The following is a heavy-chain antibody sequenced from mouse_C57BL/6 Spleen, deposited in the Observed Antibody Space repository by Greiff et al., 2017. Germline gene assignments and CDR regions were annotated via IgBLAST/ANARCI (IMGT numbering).Heavy chain of an antibody. CDR2: INPSSGYT. V-gene: IGHV1-4*01. CDR1: GYTFTSYT. CDR3: ARIYYGYDGPYYYAMDY. Sequence: QVQLKESGAELARPGASVKMSCKASGYTFTSYTMHWVKQRPGQGLEWIGYINPSSGYTKYNQKFKDKATLTADKSSSTAYMQLSSLTSEDSAVYYCARIYYGYDGPYYYAMDYWGQGTSVTVSS. J-gene: IGHJ4*01. D-gene: IGHD2-2*01.